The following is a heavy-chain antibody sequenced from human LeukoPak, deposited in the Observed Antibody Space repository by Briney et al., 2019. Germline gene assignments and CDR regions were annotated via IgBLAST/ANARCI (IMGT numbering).Heavy chain of an antibody. D-gene: IGHD3-22*01. CDR3: ARGPYYDSSGYYFGY. V-gene: IGHV1-69*06. Sequence: AASVKVSCKASGGTFSSYAISWVRQAPGQGLEWMGGIIPIFGTANYAQKFQGRVTITADKSTSTAYMELSSLRSEDTAVYYCARGPYYDSSGYYFGYWGQGTLVTVSS. CDR1: GGTFSSYA. CDR2: IIPIFGTA. J-gene: IGHJ4*02.